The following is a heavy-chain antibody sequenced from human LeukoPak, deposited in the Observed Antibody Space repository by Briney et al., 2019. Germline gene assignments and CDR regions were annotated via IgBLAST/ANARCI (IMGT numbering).Heavy chain of an antibody. J-gene: IGHJ4*02. CDR1: GYTFTGYY. Sequence: GASLKLSCKASGYTFTGYYIHWVRQAPGQGLEWMGSINPNSGDTNYAQKFQGRVTMTRDKSISTTYMEMNRLRSDDTAVYYCARGQYCIGGNCFPYFYYWGQGTLVTVSS. V-gene: IGHV1-2*02. CDR2: INPNSGDT. D-gene: IGHD2-15*01. CDR3: ARGQYCIGGNCFPYFYY.